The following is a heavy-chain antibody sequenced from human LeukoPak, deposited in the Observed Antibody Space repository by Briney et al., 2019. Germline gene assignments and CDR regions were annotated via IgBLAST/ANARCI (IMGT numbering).Heavy chain of an antibody. CDR1: GGSFSGYY. CDR3: ARSRLLWFRELLYDY. J-gene: IGHJ4*02. V-gene: IGHV4-34*01. Sequence: SETLSLTCAVYGGSFSGYYWSWIRQPPGKGLEWIGEINHSGSTNYNPSLKSRVTISVDTSKNQFSLKLSSATAADTAVYYCARSRLLWFRELLYDYWGQGTLVTVSS. CDR2: INHSGST. D-gene: IGHD3-10*01.